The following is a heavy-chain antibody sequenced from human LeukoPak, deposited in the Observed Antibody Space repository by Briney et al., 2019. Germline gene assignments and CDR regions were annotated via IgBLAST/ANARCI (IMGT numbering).Heavy chain of an antibody. CDR2: IRDTGNI. CDR1: GGSMYCDY. D-gene: IGHD6-19*01. CDR3: ARGAGWYGI. Sequence: PSETLSLTCTVSGGSMYCDYWIWLPQPPGKGLEWIAYIRDTGNINYNPSLKSRATISLDTSKNQFSLGLNYVTAADTAVYYCARGAGWYGIWGQGTLVTVSS. J-gene: IGHJ4*02. V-gene: IGHV4-59*01.